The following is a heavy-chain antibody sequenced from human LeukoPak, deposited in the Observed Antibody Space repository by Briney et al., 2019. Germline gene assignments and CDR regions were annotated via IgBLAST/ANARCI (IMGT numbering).Heavy chain of an antibody. Sequence: ASVKVSCKASGYTFTSYDINWVRQATGQGLEWMGWMNPNSGNTGYAQKFQGRVTMTRNTSISTAYMELSSLRSEDTAVYYCARVPHTYYYGSGRDPSDYWGQGTLVTVSS. CDR1: GYTFTSYD. CDR2: MNPNSGNT. CDR3: ARVPHTYYYGSGRDPSDY. J-gene: IGHJ4*02. D-gene: IGHD3-10*01. V-gene: IGHV1-8*01.